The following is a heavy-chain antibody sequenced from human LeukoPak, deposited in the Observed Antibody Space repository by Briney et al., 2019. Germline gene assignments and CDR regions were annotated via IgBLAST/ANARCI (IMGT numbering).Heavy chain of an antibody. D-gene: IGHD2-15*01. J-gene: IGHJ4*02. CDR1: GYTFTSYD. CDR3: ARGNVVVVAATHYDY. Sequence: ASVKVSCKASGYTFTSYDINWVRQATGQGLEWMGWINPNSGNTGYAQKFQGRVTMTRNTSISTAYMELSSLRSEDTAVYYCARGNVVVVAATHYDYWGQGTLVTVSS. CDR2: INPNSGNT. V-gene: IGHV1-8*01.